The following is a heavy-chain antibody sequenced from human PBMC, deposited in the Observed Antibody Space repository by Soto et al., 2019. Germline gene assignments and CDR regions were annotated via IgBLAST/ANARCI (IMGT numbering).Heavy chain of an antibody. CDR3: TRGSGQRGSSCYGYCYWFDP. J-gene: IGHJ5*02. Sequence: KQSQTLSLTCAISGDSVSSDSAAWNWIRPSPSRGLEWLGRTYYRSRWYNDYAVSVKSRISSNPDTSKNQLSLHLSSVTPEDTAVYYCTRGSGQRGSSCYGYCYWFDPWGQGTLVTVSS. D-gene: IGHD2-2*01. V-gene: IGHV6-1*01. CDR2: TYYRSRWYN. CDR1: GDSVSSDSAA.